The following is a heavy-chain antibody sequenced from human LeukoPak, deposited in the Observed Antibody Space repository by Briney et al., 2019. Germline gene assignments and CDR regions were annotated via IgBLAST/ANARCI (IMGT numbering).Heavy chain of an antibody. J-gene: IGHJ4*02. V-gene: IGHV1-8*03. CDR2: MNPNSGNT. Sequence: ASVKVSCKASGYTFTSYDINWVRQATGQGIEWMGWMNPNSGNTGYAQKFQGRVTITRNTSISTAYMELSSLRSEDTAVYYCARGPELAVAIDYWGQGTLVTVSS. D-gene: IGHD6-19*01. CDR1: GYTFTSYD. CDR3: ARGPELAVAIDY.